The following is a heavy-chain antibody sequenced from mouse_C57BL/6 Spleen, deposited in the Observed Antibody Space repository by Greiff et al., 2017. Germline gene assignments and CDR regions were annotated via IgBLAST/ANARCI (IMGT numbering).Heavy chain of an antibody. Sequence: VQLQESGAELVKPGASVKISCKASGYAFSSYWMNWVKQRPGKGLEWIGQIYPGDGDTNYNGKFKGKATLTADKASSTAYMQLSSLTSEDSAVYFCARSDSSAYWGQGTLVTVSA. D-gene: IGHD3-2*01. CDR2: IYPGDGDT. CDR3: ARSDSSAY. J-gene: IGHJ3*01. CDR1: GYAFSSYW. V-gene: IGHV1-80*01.